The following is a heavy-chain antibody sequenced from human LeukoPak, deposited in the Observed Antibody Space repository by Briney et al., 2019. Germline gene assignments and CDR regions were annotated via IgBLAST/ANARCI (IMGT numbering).Heavy chain of an antibody. CDR2: FSVNDDIL. D-gene: IGHD6-13*01. CDR1: GFTFGSQP. Sequence: GESLRLSCIASGFTFGSQPMSWVRQAPGKGLEWISAFSVNDDILRYAESVKGRFTISTDTSKNTLYLQMNNLRAEDTCLYYCAKGSQRLVVPMDVWGQGTTVTVSS. J-gene: IGHJ6*02. V-gene: IGHV3-23*01. CDR3: AKGSQRLVVPMDV.